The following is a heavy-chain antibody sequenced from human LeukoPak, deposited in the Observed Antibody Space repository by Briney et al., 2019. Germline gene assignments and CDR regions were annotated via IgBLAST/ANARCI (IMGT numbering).Heavy chain of an antibody. CDR1: GGSISSYY. Sequence: SETLSLTCTVSGGSISSYYWSWIRQSPGKGLEWIGYIYYSGSTNYNPSLKSRVTISVDTSKNQFSLKLSSVTAADTAVYYCARGKRTAMVQYYFDYWGQGTLVTVSS. J-gene: IGHJ4*02. D-gene: IGHD5-18*01. V-gene: IGHV4-59*01. CDR3: ARGKRTAMVQYYFDY. CDR2: IYYSGST.